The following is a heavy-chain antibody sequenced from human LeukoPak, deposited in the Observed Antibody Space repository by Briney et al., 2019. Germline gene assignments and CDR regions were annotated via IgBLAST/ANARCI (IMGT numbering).Heavy chain of an antibody. CDR2: MNPNSGNT. CDR1: GYTFTSYD. V-gene: IGHV1-8*03. CDR3: ARAGSYYGPYYFDY. D-gene: IGHD1-26*01. Sequence: GASVKVSCKASGYTFTSYDINWVRQATGQGLEWMGWMNPNSGNTGYAQKFQGRVTITRNTSISTAYMELSSLRSEDTAVYSCARAGSYYGPYYFDYWGQGTLVTVSS. J-gene: IGHJ4*02.